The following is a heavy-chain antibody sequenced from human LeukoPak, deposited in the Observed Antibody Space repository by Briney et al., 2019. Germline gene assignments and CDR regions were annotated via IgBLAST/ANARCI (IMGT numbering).Heavy chain of an antibody. CDR1: GGSISSSNW. V-gene: IGHV4-4*02. CDR3: ARSRAFNSGAFDP. D-gene: IGHD1-26*01. J-gene: IGHJ5*02. Sequence: SETLSLTCAVSGGSISSSNWWSWVRQPPGKGLEWIGEIYHSGSTNYNPSLKSRVTISVDTSKNHFSLKLTSVTAADTAVYYCARSRAFNSGAFDPWGQGSLVTVSS. CDR2: IYHSGST.